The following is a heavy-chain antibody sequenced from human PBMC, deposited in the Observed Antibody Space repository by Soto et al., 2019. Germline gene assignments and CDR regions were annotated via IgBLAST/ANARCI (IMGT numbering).Heavy chain of an antibody. D-gene: IGHD3-10*01. V-gene: IGHV3-33*06. CDR3: AKSITPQPNYFDY. CDR2: IWYDGTNK. J-gene: IGHJ4*02. CDR1: GFTFSSYG. Sequence: QVQLVESGGGVVQPGRSLRLSCAASGFTFSSYGMHWVRQAPGKGLEWVAVIWYDGTNKYYADSVKGRFTISRDNSKNTLYLQMNSLRAEDTAVYYCAKSITPQPNYFDYWGQGTLVTVSS.